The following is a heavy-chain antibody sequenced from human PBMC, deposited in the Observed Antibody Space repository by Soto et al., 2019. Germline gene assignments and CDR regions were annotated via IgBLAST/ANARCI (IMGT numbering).Heavy chain of an antibody. D-gene: IGHD3-22*01. CDR3: ARRPYDSSGYPRFDY. V-gene: IGHV5-10-1*01. CDR2: IDPSDSYI. Sequence: EVQLVQSGAEVKKPGESLRISCKGSGYRFTSYWISWVRQMPGKGLEWMGRIDPSDSYINYSPSFQGHVTISADKSISTAYLQWSSLKASDTAMYYCARRPYDSSGYPRFDYWGQGTLVTVSS. CDR1: GYRFTSYW. J-gene: IGHJ4*02.